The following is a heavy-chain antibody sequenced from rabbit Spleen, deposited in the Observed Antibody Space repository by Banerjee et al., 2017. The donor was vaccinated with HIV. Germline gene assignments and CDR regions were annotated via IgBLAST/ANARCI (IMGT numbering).Heavy chain of an antibody. CDR3: ARGLGGDGYSLKL. D-gene: IGHD3-1*01. Sequence: QEQLEESGGDLVKPEGSLTLTCTASGFTISSSYWICWVRQTPGKGLEWIACIYAGSSGSTWYASWVNGRFTISKTSSTTVTLQMSSLTAADTATYFCARGLGGDGYSLKLWGQGTLVTVS. CDR1: GFTISSSYW. J-gene: IGHJ3*01. CDR2: IYAGSSGST. V-gene: IGHV1S45*01.